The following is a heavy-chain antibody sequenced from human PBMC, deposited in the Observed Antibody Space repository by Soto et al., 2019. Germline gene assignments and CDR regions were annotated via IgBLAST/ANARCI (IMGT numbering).Heavy chain of an antibody. Sequence: GGSLRLSCAASGFPFSSYGMHWVRQAPGKGLDWVAVIWYDGSNKDHADSVRGRFTISRDNHKNTLYLQMNGLRADDTAVYYCASSINWGQGTLVTVS. CDR2: IWYDGSNK. CDR3: ASSIN. V-gene: IGHV3-33*01. J-gene: IGHJ4*02. CDR1: GFPFSSYG.